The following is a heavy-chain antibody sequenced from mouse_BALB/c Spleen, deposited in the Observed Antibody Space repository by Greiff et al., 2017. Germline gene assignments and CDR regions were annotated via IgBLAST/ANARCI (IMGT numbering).Heavy chain of an antibody. D-gene: IGHD1-1*02. Sequence: QVQLQQPGAELVRPGASVKLSCKASGYTFTSYWINWVKQRPGQGLEWIGNIYPSDSYTNYNQKFKDKATLTVDKSSSTAYMQLSSPTSEDSAVYYCWGYYAKVRGDYWGQGTSVTVSS. CDR1: GYTFTSYW. CDR2: IYPSDSYT. J-gene: IGHJ4*01. V-gene: IGHV1-69*02. CDR3: WGYYAKVRGDY.